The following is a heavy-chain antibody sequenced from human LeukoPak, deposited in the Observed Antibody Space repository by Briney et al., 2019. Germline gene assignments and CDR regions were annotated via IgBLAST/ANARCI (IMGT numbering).Heavy chain of an antibody. V-gene: IGHV3-23*01. Sequence: GGTLRLSCAASGFTFSSYGMSWVRQAPGKGLEWVSAISGSGGSTYYADSVKGRFTISRDNSKNTLYLQMNSLRAEGTAVYYCAKDIGSSGSLDYWGQGTLVTVSS. CDR2: ISGSGGST. D-gene: IGHD3-22*01. J-gene: IGHJ4*02. CDR1: GFTFSSYG. CDR3: AKDIGSSGSLDY.